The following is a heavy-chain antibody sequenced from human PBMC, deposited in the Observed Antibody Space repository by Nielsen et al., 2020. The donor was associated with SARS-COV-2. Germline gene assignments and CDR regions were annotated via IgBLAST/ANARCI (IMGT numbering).Heavy chain of an antibody. V-gene: IGHV3-9*01. CDR1: GFTFDDYA. CDR3: AKDQGHSGSYPTFDY. CDR2: ISWNSGSI. Sequence: GGSLRLSCAASGFTFDDYAMHWVRQAPGKGLEWVSGISWNSGSIGYADSVKGRFTISRDNAKNSLYLQMNSLRAEDTALYYCAKDQGHSGSYPTFDYWGQGTLVTVSS. D-gene: IGHD1-26*01. J-gene: IGHJ4*02.